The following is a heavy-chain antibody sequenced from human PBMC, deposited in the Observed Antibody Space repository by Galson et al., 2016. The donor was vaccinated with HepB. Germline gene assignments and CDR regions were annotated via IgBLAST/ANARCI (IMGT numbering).Heavy chain of an antibody. J-gene: IGHJ4*02. D-gene: IGHD3-9*01. CDR3: AREGLWDILTAYYMYFDY. CDR1: GYTFSSYA. CDR2: ISTYNGNT. V-gene: IGHV1-18*01. Sequence: SVKVSCKASGYTFSSYAISWVRQAPGQGLEWMGWISTYNGNTNYARKLQGRVTMTTDSSTSTAYMELWSLRSDDTAVYYCAREGLWDILTAYYMYFDYWGQGTLVTVSS.